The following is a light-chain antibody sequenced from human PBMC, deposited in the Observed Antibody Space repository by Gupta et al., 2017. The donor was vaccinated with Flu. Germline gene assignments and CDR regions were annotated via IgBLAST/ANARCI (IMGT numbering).Light chain of an antibody. CDR1: QDIRRS. CDR2: GAS. V-gene: IGKV1-17*02. CDR3: RQHESYPFT. J-gene: IGKJ3*01. Sequence: DIQMTQSPSSLSASVGDRVTVTCRISQDIRRSLGWYQHQPGKVPKRLIYGASHLESGVASRFSGSGSGTEFTLTINNLQPEDVATYYCRQHESYPFTFGHGTKVDI.